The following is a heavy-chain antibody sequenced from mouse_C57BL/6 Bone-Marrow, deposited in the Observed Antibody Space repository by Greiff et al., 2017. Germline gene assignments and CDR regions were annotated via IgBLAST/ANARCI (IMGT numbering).Heavy chain of an antibody. CDR1: GFTFSDAW. J-gene: IGHJ3*01. Sequence: EVQGVESGGGLVQPGGSMKLSCAASGFTFSDAWMDWVRQSPEKGLEWVAEIRNKANNHATYYAESVKGRFTISRDDSKSSVYLQMNSLRAEDTGIYYCTRRVATGEAWFAYWGQGTLVTVSA. CDR2: IRNKANNHAT. V-gene: IGHV6-6*01. D-gene: IGHD1-1*01. CDR3: TRRVATGEAWFAY.